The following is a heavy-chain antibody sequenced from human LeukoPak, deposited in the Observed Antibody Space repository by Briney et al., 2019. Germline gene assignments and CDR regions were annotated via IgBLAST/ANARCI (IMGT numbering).Heavy chain of an antibody. CDR3: ARASGPFDY. Sequence: PGRALILSCAAPGFTFRLYGMHWVREAPGKGLEWVGVIWYDGSNKYYADSVKGRFTISRDNSKNTLYLQMNSLRAEDTAVYSCARASGPFDYWGQGTLVTVSS. J-gene: IGHJ4*02. D-gene: IGHD3-10*01. CDR2: IWYDGSNK. CDR1: GFTFRLYG. V-gene: IGHV3-33*01.